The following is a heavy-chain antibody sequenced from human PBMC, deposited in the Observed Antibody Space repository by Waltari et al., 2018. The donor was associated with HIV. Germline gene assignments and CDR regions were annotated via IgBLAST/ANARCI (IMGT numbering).Heavy chain of an antibody. Sequence: EVQLVESGGGLVKPGGSLRRSCEASGFTFSSYTTNWVRQAPGKGLEWVSSISSSSSYRFYADSVKGRFSISRDNAKNSLYLQINSLRAEDTAVYYCARVYGSGSIDYWGQGTLVTASS. J-gene: IGHJ4*02. CDR2: ISSSSSYR. V-gene: IGHV3-21*01. CDR1: GFTFSSYT. CDR3: ARVYGSGSIDY. D-gene: IGHD6-19*01.